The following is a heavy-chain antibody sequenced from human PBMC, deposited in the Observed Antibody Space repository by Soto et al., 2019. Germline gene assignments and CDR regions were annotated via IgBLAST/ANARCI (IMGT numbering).Heavy chain of an antibody. Sequence: EVQLVESGGGLVQPGGSLRFSYAASGFTFSSYWMSWVRQAPGKGLEWVANIKQDGSEKYYVDSVKGRFTISRDNAKNSLYLQMNSLRAEDTAVYYCARDHWLEAPDYWGQGTLVTVSS. CDR2: IKQDGSEK. CDR3: ARDHWLEAPDY. V-gene: IGHV3-7*01. J-gene: IGHJ4*02. D-gene: IGHD6-19*01. CDR1: GFTFSSYW.